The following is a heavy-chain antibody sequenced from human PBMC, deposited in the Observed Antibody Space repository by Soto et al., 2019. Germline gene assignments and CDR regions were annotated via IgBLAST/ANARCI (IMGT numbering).Heavy chain of an antibody. J-gene: IGHJ6*02. V-gene: IGHV1-8*01. Sequence: ASVKVSCKASGYTFTTYDINWVRQATGEGLEWMGWMNPNSGNTGHAQKFQGRVTMTTDTSTSTAHMELRSLRSDDTAVYYCAREGQAPYYYYGMDVWGQGTAVTVSS. CDR3: AREGQAPYYYYGMDV. CDR2: MNPNSGNT. CDR1: GYTFTTYD.